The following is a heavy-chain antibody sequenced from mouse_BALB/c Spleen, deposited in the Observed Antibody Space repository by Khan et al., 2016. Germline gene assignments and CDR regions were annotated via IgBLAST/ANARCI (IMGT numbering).Heavy chain of an antibody. CDR3: ARYPYAMDY. CDR2: INTLSGVP. J-gene: IGHJ4*01. CDR1: GYTFTTAG. V-gene: IGHV9-4*02. Sequence: QIQLVQSGPELKKPGETVRISCKASGYTFTTAGMQWVQKMPGKGLRWIGWINTLSGVPIYAEDFKGRFAFSLDTSASTAFLQIGNLKNEDTATYVFARYPYAMDYWGQGTSVTVSS.